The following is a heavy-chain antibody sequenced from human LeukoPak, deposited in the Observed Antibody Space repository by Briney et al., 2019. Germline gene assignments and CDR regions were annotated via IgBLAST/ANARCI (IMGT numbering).Heavy chain of an antibody. D-gene: IGHD3-16*01. CDR3: ARDVWGTFDY. CDR1: GFTFSNIW. J-gene: IGHJ4*02. Sequence: SGGSLRLSCAASGFTFSNIWMHWVRQTPGKGLVWVSRINSDGSSTTYADAVKGRFTISRDNAKNTLYLKMNSLRAEDTAVYYCARDVWGTFDYWGQGTLVTVSS. V-gene: IGHV3-74*01. CDR2: INSDGSST.